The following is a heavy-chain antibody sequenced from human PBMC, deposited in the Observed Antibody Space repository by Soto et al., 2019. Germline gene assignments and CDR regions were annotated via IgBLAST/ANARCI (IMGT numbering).Heavy chain of an antibody. CDR3: ARDLPLVRGVAGN. CDR1: GFSFSDHH. V-gene: IGHV3-72*01. J-gene: IGHJ4*02. CDR2: IRNKDNSVTT. D-gene: IGHD3-10*01. Sequence: PGGSLRLSCAASGFSFSDHHMDWVRQAPGKGLEWVGRIRNKDNSVTTQYAASAKGRFSISRDDSKNSLYLQMSSLKTEDTAVYYCARDLPLVRGVAGNWGQGTLVTVSS.